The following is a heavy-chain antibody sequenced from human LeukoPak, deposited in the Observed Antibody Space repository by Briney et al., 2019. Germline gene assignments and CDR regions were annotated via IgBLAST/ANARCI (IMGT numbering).Heavy chain of an antibody. CDR3: AKQGCSGGSCYSPT. Sequence: GGSLRLSCAASGFTFSSYGMHWVRQAPGKGLEWVAVISYDGSNKYYAGSVKGRFTISRDNSKNTLYLQMNSLRAEDTAAYYCAKQGCSGGSCYSPTWGQGTLVTVSS. J-gene: IGHJ4*02. V-gene: IGHV3-30*18. CDR1: GFTFSSYG. CDR2: ISYDGSNK. D-gene: IGHD2-15*01.